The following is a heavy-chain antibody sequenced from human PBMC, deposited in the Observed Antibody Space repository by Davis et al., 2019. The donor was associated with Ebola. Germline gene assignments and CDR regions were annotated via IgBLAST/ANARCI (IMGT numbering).Heavy chain of an antibody. CDR3: ARDHSYDFWSGYNNDAFDI. CDR2: IWYDGSNK. V-gene: IGHV3-33*01. D-gene: IGHD3-3*01. Sequence: GGSLRLSCAASGFTFSSYGMHWVRQAPGKGLEWVAVIWYDGSNKYYADSVKGRFTISRDNSKNTLYLQMNSLRAEDTAVYYCARDHSYDFWSGYNNDAFDIWDQGTMVTVSS. J-gene: IGHJ3*02. CDR1: GFTFSSYG.